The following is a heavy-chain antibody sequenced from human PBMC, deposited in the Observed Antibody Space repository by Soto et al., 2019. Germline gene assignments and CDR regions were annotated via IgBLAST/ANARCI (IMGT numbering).Heavy chain of an antibody. CDR2: ISGSGGST. CDR3: AKDNSIAVAGTLDY. D-gene: IGHD6-19*01. Sequence: GGSLRLSCAASGFTFSSYAMSCVRQAPGKGLEWVSAISGSGGSTYYADSVKGRFTISRDNSKNTLYLQMNSLRAEDTAVYYCAKDNSIAVAGTLDYWGQGTLVTVSS. CDR1: GFTFSSYA. V-gene: IGHV3-23*01. J-gene: IGHJ4*02.